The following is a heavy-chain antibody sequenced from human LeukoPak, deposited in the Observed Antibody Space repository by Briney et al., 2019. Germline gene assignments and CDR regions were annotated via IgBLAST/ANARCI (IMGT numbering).Heavy chain of an antibody. Sequence: GGSLRLSCAASGFTFSDYYMSWIRQAPGKGLEWLSYISSSSTYTNYADSVKGRFTISRDDAKNSLYLQMNSLRAEDTAMYYCARGSGYYYSYSDYWGQGTLVTVSS. V-gene: IGHV3-11*05. CDR1: GFTFSDYY. D-gene: IGHD1-26*01. CDR2: ISSSSTYT. CDR3: ARGSGYYYSYSDY. J-gene: IGHJ4*02.